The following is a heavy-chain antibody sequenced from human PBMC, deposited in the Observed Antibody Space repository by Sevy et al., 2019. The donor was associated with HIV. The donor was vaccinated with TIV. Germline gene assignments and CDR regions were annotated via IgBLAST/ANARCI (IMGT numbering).Heavy chain of an antibody. CDR1: GFTFSGYS. D-gene: IGHD3-10*01. CDR2: IDSSSSTI. CDR3: ARDLGDYYGSQI. Sequence: GGSLRLSCAASGFTFSGYSMNWVRQAPGKGLEWVSSIDSSSSTIYYADSVRGRFTISRDNAKNSLYLQMNSLRDEDTAVYYCARDLGDYYGSQIWGQGTLVTVPS. J-gene: IGHJ4*02. V-gene: IGHV3-48*02.